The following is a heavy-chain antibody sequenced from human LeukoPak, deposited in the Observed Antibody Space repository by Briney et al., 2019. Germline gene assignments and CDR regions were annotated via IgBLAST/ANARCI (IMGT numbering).Heavy chain of an antibody. V-gene: IGHV3-21*01. CDR3: ATTDTTCY. CDR1: GFTFSSYS. Sequence: GGSLRLSCAASGFTFSSYSMNWVRQAPGKGLEWVSSISSSSSYIFYADSLKGRFTISRDNARNSLYLQMNSLRAEDTAVYYCATTDTTCYWGQGTLVTVSS. J-gene: IGHJ4*02. CDR2: ISSSSSYI. D-gene: IGHD1-14*01.